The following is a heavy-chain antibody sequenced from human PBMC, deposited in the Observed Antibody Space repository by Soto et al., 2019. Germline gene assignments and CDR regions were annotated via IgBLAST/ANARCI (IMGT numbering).Heavy chain of an antibody. CDR3: ARDPGYFDWLSQNWFDP. J-gene: IGHJ5*02. V-gene: IGHV1-3*01. Sequence: QVQLVQSGAEVKKPGASVKVSCKASGYTFTSYAMHWVRQAPGQRLEWMGWINAGNGNTKYSQKFQGRVTITRDTSASTAYMELSSLRSEDTAVYYCARDPGYFDWLSQNWFDPWGQGTLVTVSS. CDR1: GYTFTSYA. D-gene: IGHD3-9*01. CDR2: INAGNGNT.